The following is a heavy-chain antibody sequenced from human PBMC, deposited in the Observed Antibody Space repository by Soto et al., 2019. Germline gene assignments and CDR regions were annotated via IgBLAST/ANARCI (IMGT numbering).Heavy chain of an antibody. V-gene: IGHV1-2*02. CDR2: INPSSGGT. CDR1: GYTFTGYY. J-gene: IGHJ4*02. CDR3: IMAGYCSGGSCPDLS. D-gene: IGHD2-15*01. Sequence: ASVKVSCKASGYTFTGYYMHWVRQAPGQGLEWMGWINPSSGGTNYAQKFQGRVTMTRDTSISTAYMELSRLRSDDTAVYYCIMAGYCSGGSCPDLSWGQGTLVTVSS.